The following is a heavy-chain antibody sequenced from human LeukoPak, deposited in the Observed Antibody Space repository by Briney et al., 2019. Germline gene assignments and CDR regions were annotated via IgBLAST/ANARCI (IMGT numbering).Heavy chain of an antibody. CDR2: ISYDGSNK. V-gene: IGHV3-30-3*01. CDR1: GFTFSSYA. Sequence: PGGSLRLSCAASGFTFSSYAMHWVRQAPGKGLEWVAVISYDGSNKYYADSVKGRFTISRDNSKNTLYLQMNSLRAEDTAVYYCARDSRSQWLVPSYFDLWGRGTLVTVSS. J-gene: IGHJ2*01. D-gene: IGHD6-19*01. CDR3: ARDSRSQWLVPSYFDL.